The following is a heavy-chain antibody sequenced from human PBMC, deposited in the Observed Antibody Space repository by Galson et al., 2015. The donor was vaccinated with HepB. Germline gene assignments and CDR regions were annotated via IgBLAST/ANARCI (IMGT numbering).Heavy chain of an antibody. J-gene: IGHJ6*03. CDR1: GFTFSSYW. CDR3: ARDGDGDGYNYYYMDV. D-gene: IGHD2-21*02. V-gene: IGHV3-7*01. Sequence: SLRLSCAASGFTFSSYWMSWVRQAPGKGLEWVANIKQNGSEKYYVDSVKGRFTISRDNAKNSLYLQVNSLRAEDTAVYYCARDGDGDGYNYYYMDVWGKGTTVTVSS. CDR2: IKQNGSEK.